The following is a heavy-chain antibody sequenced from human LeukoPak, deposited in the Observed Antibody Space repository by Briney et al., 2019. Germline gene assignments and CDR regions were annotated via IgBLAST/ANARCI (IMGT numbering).Heavy chain of an antibody. CDR1: GFTFSRHA. CDR2: ISYDGSNK. J-gene: IGHJ4*02. V-gene: IGHV3-30*04. CDR3: AKDGAWLRFDD. D-gene: IGHD5-12*01. Sequence: PGGSLRLSCVASGFTFSRHAMHWVRQAPGKGLEWVAVISYDGSNKYYADSVKGRFTFSRDNSKNTLYLQMNSLRAEDTAVYYCAKDGAWLRFDDWGQGILVTVSS.